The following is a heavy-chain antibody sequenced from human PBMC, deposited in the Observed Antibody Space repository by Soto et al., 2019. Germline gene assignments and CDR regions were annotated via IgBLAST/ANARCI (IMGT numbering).Heavy chain of an antibody. CDR2: IIPIFGTA. CDR1: GGTFSSYA. CDR3: AMTTVVTYNAFDI. D-gene: IGHD4-17*01. V-gene: IGHV1-69*13. J-gene: IGHJ3*02. Sequence: SVKVSCKASGGTFSSYAISWVRQAPGQGLEWMGGIIPIFGTANYAQKFQGRVTITADESTSTAYMELSSLRSEDTAVYYCAMTTVVTYNAFDIWGQGTMVTVSS.